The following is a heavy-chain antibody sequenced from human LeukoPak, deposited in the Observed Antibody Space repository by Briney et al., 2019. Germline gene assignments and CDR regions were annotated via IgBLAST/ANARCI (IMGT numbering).Heavy chain of an antibody. CDR3: ARDLLDYYDSSGYYRTYYYYGMDV. V-gene: IGHV3-48*03. D-gene: IGHD3-22*01. J-gene: IGHJ6*02. Sequence: PGGSLRLSCAASGFTFSSYEMNWVRQAPGKGLELVSYISSSGSTIYYADSVKGRFTISRDNAKNSLYLQMNSLRAEDTAVYYCARDLLDYYDSSGYYRTYYYYGMDVWGQGTTVTVSS. CDR1: GFTFSSYE. CDR2: ISSSGSTI.